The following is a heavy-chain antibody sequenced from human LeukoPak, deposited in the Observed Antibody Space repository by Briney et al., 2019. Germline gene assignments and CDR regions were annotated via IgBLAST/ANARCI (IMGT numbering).Heavy chain of an antibody. CDR3: ASIYDFWSGYSPGYFDY. Sequence: PSETLSLTCTVSGGSISSSSYYWGWIRQPPGKGLEWIGSIYYSGSTYYNPSLKSRVTISVDTSKNQFSLKLSSVTAADTAVYYCASIYDFWSGYSPGYFDYWGQGTLVTVSS. V-gene: IGHV4-39*01. CDR2: IYYSGST. CDR1: GGSISSSSYY. J-gene: IGHJ4*02. D-gene: IGHD3-3*01.